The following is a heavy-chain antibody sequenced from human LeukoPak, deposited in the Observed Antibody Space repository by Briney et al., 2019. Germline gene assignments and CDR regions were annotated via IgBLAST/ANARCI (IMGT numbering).Heavy chain of an antibody. CDR1: VGTFSSYA. CDR2: IIPIFGTA. J-gene: IGHJ1*01. D-gene: IGHD3-22*01. Sequence: GASVKLSCKASVGTFSSYAISWGRQAPGQGLERMGGIIPIFGTANSAQKFQGRVTITTDESTSTAYMELSSLRSEDTAVYYCARGSYYYDSSGYYSYFQHWGQGNLVTVSS. V-gene: IGHV1-69*05. CDR3: ARGSYYYDSSGYYSYFQH.